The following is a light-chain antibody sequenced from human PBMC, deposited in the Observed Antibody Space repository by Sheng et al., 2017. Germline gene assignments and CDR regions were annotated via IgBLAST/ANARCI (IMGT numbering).Light chain of an antibody. J-gene: IGKJ1*01. CDR1: QDISSW. Sequence: DIQMTQSPSSVSASVGDRVTISCRASQDISSWLAWFQQKPGKAPKLLIYGASSLQSGVPSRFSGSGSGTDFTLTINSLQPEDFATYYCQQANSFPWTFGQGTKVEIK. CDR2: GAS. V-gene: IGKV1-12*02. CDR3: QQANSFPWT.